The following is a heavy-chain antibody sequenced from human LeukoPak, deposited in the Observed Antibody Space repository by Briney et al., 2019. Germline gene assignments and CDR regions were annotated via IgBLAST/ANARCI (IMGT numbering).Heavy chain of an antibody. CDR1: GGSISSGSYY. CDR2: IYTSGST. D-gene: IGHD3-9*01. V-gene: IGHV4-61*02. J-gene: IGHJ5*02. Sequence: SETLSLTCTVSGGSISSGSYYWSWIRQPAGKGLEWIGRIYTSGSTNYNPSLKSRVTISVDTSKNQFSLKLSSVTAADTAVYYCARGKRDLDILNLWGQGTLVTVSP. CDR3: ARGKRDLDILNL.